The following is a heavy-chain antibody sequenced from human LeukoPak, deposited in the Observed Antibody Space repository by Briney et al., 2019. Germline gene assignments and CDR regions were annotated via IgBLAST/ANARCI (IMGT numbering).Heavy chain of an antibody. Sequence: GGSLRLSCAASGFTFSSYSMNWVRQAPGKGLEWVSYISSSSSTIYYADSVKGRFTISRDNAKNSLYLHMNSLKDEDTAVYYCARGALDFDYWGQGTLVTGSS. CDR3: ARGALDFDY. V-gene: IGHV3-48*02. J-gene: IGHJ4*02. CDR1: GFTFSSYS. CDR2: ISSSSSTI.